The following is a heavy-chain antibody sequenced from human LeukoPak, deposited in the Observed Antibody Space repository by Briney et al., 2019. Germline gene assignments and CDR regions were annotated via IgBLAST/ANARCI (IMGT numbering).Heavy chain of an antibody. Sequence: GGSLRLSCAASGFTFSSYAMSWVRQAPGKGLEWVSGISVSSGGTYYADSVKGRFTISRDNSKNTLYLQMNSLRAEDTAVYYCARTSMVRGVPYYFDYWGQGTLVTVSS. V-gene: IGHV3-23*01. J-gene: IGHJ4*02. CDR2: ISVSSGGT. CDR1: GFTFSSYA. CDR3: ARTSMVRGVPYYFDY. D-gene: IGHD3-10*01.